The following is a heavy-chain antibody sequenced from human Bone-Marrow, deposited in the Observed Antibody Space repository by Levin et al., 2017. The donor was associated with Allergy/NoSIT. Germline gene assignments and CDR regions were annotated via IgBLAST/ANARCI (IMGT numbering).Heavy chain of an antibody. Sequence: GESLKISCAASGFSFSSYSMNWVRQAPGKGLEWIAYITFSSTTIYYADSVKGRFTISRYNAKHSLYLQMYSLRDQDTAVYYCARGHCSGSSCHTTYYFDLWGQGTLVTVSS. CDR1: GFSFSSYS. D-gene: IGHD2-8*02. CDR2: ITFSSTTI. J-gene: IGHJ4*02. CDR3: ARGHCSGSSCHTTYYFDL. V-gene: IGHV3-48*02.